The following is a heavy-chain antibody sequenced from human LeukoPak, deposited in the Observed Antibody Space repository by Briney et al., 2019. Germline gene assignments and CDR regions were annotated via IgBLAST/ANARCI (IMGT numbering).Heavy chain of an antibody. V-gene: IGHV1-69*05. Sequence: GASVKVSCKASGGTFSSYAISWVRQAPGQGLEWMGRIIPIFGTANYAQKFQGRVTITTDESTSTAYKELSSLRSEDTAVYYCARDGFGYGVGGYWGQGTLVTVSS. J-gene: IGHJ4*02. CDR2: IIPIFGTA. D-gene: IGHD4-17*01. CDR3: ARDGFGYGVGGY. CDR1: GGTFSSYA.